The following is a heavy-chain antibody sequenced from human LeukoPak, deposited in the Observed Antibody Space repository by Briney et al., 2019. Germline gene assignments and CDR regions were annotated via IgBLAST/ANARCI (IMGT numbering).Heavy chain of an antibody. CDR2: IYNSGST. D-gene: IGHD4-23*01. CDR3: GRDTYGGNLADVDY. J-gene: IGHJ4*02. Sequence: SETLCLTCAVPGGSLSRYYRSWIRQHAGKGLEWIGGIYNSGSTNYNPYLKSRVTMSVDTSKNQFFLKLSSVTAADTAVYYCGRDTYGGNLADVDYWGQGTLCSVSS. CDR1: GGSLSRYY. V-gene: IGHV4-4*07.